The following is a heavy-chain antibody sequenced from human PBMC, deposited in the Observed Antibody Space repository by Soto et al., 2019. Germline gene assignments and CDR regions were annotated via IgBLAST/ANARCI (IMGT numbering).Heavy chain of an antibody. J-gene: IGHJ6*02. CDR2: INPSGGST. D-gene: IGHD3-10*01. CDR1: GYTFIIYY. CDR3: ARDEGFGDLLYYGMDD. V-gene: IGHV1-46*01. Sequence: ASVKVSCKASGYTFIIYYMHCVLQSPLQGLEWMGIINPSGGSTSYAQKFQGRVTMTRDTSTSTVYMELSSLRSEDTAVYYCARDEGFGDLLYYGMDDWGQGTTVTVSS.